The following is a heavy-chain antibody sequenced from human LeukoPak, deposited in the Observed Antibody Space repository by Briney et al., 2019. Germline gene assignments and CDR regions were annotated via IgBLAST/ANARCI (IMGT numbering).Heavy chain of an antibody. Sequence: GGSLRLSCAASGFTFSSYSMNWVRQAPGKGLEWVSSISSSSSYIYYADSVKGRFTISRDNAKNSLYLQMNSLRAEDTAVYYCARGGTYSNQIDYWGQGTLVTVSS. CDR1: GFTFSSYS. CDR2: ISSSSSYI. CDR3: ARGGTYSNQIDY. D-gene: IGHD4-11*01. V-gene: IGHV3-21*01. J-gene: IGHJ4*02.